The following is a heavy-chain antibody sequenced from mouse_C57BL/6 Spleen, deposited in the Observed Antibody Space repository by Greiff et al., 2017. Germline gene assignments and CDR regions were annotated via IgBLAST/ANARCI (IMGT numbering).Heavy chain of an antibody. CDR3: VRHGFYFDY. CDR2: IRSKSNNYAT. CDR1: GFSFNTYA. J-gene: IGHJ2*01. V-gene: IGHV10-1*01. Sequence: EVQLQQSGGGLVQPKGSLKLSCAASGFSFNTYAMNWVRQAPGKGLEWVARIRSKSNNYATYYADSVKDRFTISRDDSESMLYLQMNNLKTEDTAMYYCVRHGFYFDYWGQGTTLTVSS.